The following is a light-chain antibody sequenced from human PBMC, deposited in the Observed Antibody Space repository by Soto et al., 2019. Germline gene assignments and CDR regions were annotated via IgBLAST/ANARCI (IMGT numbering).Light chain of an antibody. Sequence: DIVMTQSPLSLPVTPGEPASISCRSSQSLLHSNGYNYLDWYLQKPGQSPRLLIYHASNRATGIPDRFSGSGSGTDFTLTISRLEPEDFAVYYCHQYGSSPTFGQGTKVDI. CDR2: HAS. V-gene: IGKV2-28*01. J-gene: IGKJ1*01. CDR1: QSLLHSNGYNY. CDR3: HQYGSSPT.